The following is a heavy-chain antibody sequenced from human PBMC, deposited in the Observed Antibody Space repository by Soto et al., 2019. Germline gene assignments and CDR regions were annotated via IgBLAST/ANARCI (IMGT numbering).Heavy chain of an antibody. D-gene: IGHD6-13*01. CDR2: IIPIFGTA. CDR3: ARTSKAAAYYYYYGMDV. J-gene: IGHJ6*02. V-gene: IGHV1-69*13. Sequence: ASVKVSCKASGGTFSSYAISWVRQAPGQGLEWMGGIIPIFGTANYAQKFQGRVTITADESTSTAYMELSSLRSEDTAVYYCARTSKAAAYYYYYGMDVWGQGTTVTVS. CDR1: GGTFSSYA.